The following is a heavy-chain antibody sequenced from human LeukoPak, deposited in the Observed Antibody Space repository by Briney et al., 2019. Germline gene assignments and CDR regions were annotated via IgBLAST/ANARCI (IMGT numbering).Heavy chain of an antibody. V-gene: IGHV4-34*01. CDR2: INHSGST. D-gene: IGHD2/OR15-2a*01. J-gene: IGHJ5*02. CDR1: GGSFSGYY. CDR3: ARGLGVPIGLRTNWFDP. Sequence: RPSETLSLTCAVYGGSFSGYYWRWIRQPPGKGLEWIGEINHSGSTNYSPSLKSRVTISVNTSKNQFSLKLSSVTAADTAVYYCARGLGVPIGLRTNWFDPWGQGTLVTVSS.